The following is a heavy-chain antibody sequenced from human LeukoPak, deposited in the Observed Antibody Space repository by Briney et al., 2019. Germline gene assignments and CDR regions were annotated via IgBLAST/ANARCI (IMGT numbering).Heavy chain of an antibody. J-gene: IGHJ4*02. CDR2: IYWNDDK. CDR3: AHRNLVGITGGGGWDY. CDR1: RFSLSTDGVG. D-gene: IGHD2-8*02. V-gene: IGHV2-5*01. Sequence: ESGPTLVNPTQTLTLTCTFSRFSLSTDGVGVGWIRQPPGKALEWLALIYWNDDKRYSPSLKSRLTITKDTSKNQVVLTMTNMDPVDTATYFCAHRNLVGITGGGGWDYWGQGTLVTVSS.